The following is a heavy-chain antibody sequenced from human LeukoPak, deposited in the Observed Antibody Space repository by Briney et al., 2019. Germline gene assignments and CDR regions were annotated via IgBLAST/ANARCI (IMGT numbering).Heavy chain of an antibody. CDR2: IYYSGST. CDR3: ARVWSGVPYFDY. CDR1: GGSISSYY. D-gene: IGHD3-10*01. J-gene: IGHJ4*02. V-gene: IGHV4-59*01. Sequence: SETLSLTCTVSGGSISSYYWSWIRQPPGKGLEWIGYIYYSGSTNYNPSLKSRVTISVDTSKNQFSLKLSSVTAADTAVYYCARVWSGVPYFDYWGQGTLVTVSS.